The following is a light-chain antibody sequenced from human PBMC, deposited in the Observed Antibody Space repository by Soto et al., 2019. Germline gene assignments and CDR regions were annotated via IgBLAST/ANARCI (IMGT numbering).Light chain of an antibody. CDR1: QSVSSN. CDR2: SAS. V-gene: IGKV3-15*01. CDR3: QHYNYWPYT. Sequence: EIVMTQSPATLSVSPGERATLSCRASQSVSSNLAWYQQKPGQAPRLLIYSASTRATGLPARFSGSGSGTEFTLTISSLQSEDFAVYYCQHYNYWPYTFGQGTKVDIK. J-gene: IGKJ2*01.